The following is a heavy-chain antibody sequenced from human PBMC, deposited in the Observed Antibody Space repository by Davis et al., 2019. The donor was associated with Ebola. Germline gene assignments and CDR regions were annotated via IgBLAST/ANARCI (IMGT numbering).Heavy chain of an antibody. V-gene: IGHV1-69*13. CDR2: IIPIFGTA. CDR1: GYTFTSYG. Sequence: SVKVSCKASGYTFTSYGISWVRQAPGQGLEWMGGIIPIFGTANYAQKFQGRVTITADESTSTAYMELSSLRSEDTAVYYCARVNDYYDSSGYLDYWSQGTLVTVSS. J-gene: IGHJ4*02. CDR3: ARVNDYYDSSGYLDY. D-gene: IGHD3-22*01.